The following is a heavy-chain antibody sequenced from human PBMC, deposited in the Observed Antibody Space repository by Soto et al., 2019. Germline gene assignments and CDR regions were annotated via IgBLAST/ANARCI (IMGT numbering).Heavy chain of an antibody. Sequence: SETLSLTCTVSGGSISSYYWSWIRQPPGKGLEWIGYIYYSGSTNYNPSLKSRVTISVDTSKNQFSLKLSSVTAADTAVYYCAGNYGSGSYPTYFDYWGQGTLVTVSS. V-gene: IGHV4-59*01. J-gene: IGHJ4*02. D-gene: IGHD3-10*01. CDR3: AGNYGSGSYPTYFDY. CDR1: GGSISSYY. CDR2: IYYSGST.